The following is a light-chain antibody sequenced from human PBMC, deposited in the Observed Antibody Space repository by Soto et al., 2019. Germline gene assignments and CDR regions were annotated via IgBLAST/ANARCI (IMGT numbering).Light chain of an antibody. V-gene: IGKV1-39*01. Sequence: DIQMTQSPSSLSASLGDRVTITCRASQSISYYLSWYQLKPGKVPKLLISAASSLQSGVPSRFSGSGSGTDFTLTISSLQPEDFATYYCQQSSSIPRTFGQGTKLEIK. CDR2: AAS. J-gene: IGKJ2*01. CDR3: QQSSSIPRT. CDR1: QSISYY.